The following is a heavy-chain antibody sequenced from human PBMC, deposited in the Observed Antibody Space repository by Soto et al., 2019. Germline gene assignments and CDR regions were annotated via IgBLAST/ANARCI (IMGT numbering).Heavy chain of an antibody. Sequence: ASVQVSCKASRYTFTSYYMHWVRQAPGQGLEWMGIINPSGGSTSYAQKFQGRVTMTRDTSTSTVYMELSSLRSEDTAVYYCAATGRGYYYYMDVWAKGPRSPS. CDR1: RYTFTSYY. D-gene: IGHD3-10*01. CDR3: AATGRGYYYYMDV. J-gene: IGHJ6*03. CDR2: INPSGGST. V-gene: IGHV1-46*01.